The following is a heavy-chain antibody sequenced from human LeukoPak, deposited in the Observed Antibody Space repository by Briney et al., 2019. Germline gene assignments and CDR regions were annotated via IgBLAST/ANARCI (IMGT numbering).Heavy chain of an antibody. CDR3: AKDLPGRGYYDSSGYYYDDY. D-gene: IGHD3-22*01. CDR1: GFTFSSYW. CDR2: IKSDGST. J-gene: IGHJ4*02. Sequence: GGSLRLSCAASGFTFSSYWMHWVRQIPGKGLVWVSRIKSDGSTIYADSVKGRFTISRDNSKNTLYLQMNSLRAEDTAVYYCAKDLPGRGYYDSSGYYYDDYWGQGTLVTVSS. V-gene: IGHV3-74*01.